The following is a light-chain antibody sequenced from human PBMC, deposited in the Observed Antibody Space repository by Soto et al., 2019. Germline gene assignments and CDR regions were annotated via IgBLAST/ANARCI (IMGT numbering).Light chain of an antibody. CDR3: QQYYSTPPT. V-gene: IGKV4-1*01. Sequence: DIVMTQSPDSLAVSLGERATINCKSSQSVLYSSNNKNYLAWYQQRPGQPPKLLIYWASTRASGVPDRFSGSGSGTDFSLTISSLQAEDVAVYYCQQYYSTPPTFGQGTKLEIK. CDR2: WAS. J-gene: IGKJ2*01. CDR1: QSVLYSSNNKNY.